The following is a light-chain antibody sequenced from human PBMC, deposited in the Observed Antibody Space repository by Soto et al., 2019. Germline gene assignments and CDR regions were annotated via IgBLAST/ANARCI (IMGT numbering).Light chain of an antibody. CDR3: NSYTSTNTLV. CDR2: DVT. Sequence: QSARTQPASVSGSPGQSITISCTGTSSDVGGYNHVSWYQQHPGKAPKLMIYDVTDRPSGVSNRFSGSKSGNTASLAISGLQAEDESDYYCNSYTSTNTLVFGGGTKLTFL. V-gene: IGLV2-14*03. CDR1: SSDVGGYNH. J-gene: IGLJ2*01.